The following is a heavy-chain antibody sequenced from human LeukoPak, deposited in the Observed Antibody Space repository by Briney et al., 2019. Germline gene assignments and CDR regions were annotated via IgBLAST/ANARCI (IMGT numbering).Heavy chain of an antibody. CDR1: GFTFSSYA. Sequence: PGGSLRLSCAASGFTFSSYAMSWARQAPGKGLEWVSAISGSGGSTYYADSVKGRFTISRDNSKNTLYLQMNSLRAEDTAVYYCAKATVLRFLEWLYGGFDYWGQGTLVTVSS. J-gene: IGHJ4*02. CDR3: AKATVLRFLEWLYGGFDY. V-gene: IGHV3-23*01. D-gene: IGHD3-3*01. CDR2: ISGSGGST.